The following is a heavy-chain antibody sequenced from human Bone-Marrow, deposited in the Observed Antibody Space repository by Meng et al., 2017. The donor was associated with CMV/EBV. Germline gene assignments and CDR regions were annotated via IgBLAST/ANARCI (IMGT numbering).Heavy chain of an antibody. V-gene: IGHV4-39*07. D-gene: IGHD4-11*01. CDR3: ARGGTVSNFYY. J-gene: IGHJ4*02. CDR2: IYYSGST. CDR1: GGSISSSSYY. Sequence: GSLRLSCTVSGGSISSSSYYWGWIRQPPGKGLEWIGSIYYSGSTYYNPSLKSRVTISADTSKNQFSLKLSSVTAADTAVYYCARGGTVSNFYYWGQGTLVTVSS.